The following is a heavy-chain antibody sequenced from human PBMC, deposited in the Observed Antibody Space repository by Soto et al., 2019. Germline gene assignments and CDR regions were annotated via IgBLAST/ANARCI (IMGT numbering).Heavy chain of an antibody. V-gene: IGHV1-69*13. J-gene: IGHJ3*02. Sequence: SVKVSCKASGGTFSSYAISWVRQAPGQGLEWMGGIIPIFGTANYAQKFQGRVTITADESTSTAYMELSSLRSEDTAVYYCARESRPYYDSSGYQDAFDIWGQGTMVTVSS. CDR2: IIPIFGTA. D-gene: IGHD3-22*01. CDR1: GGTFSSYA. CDR3: ARESRPYYDSSGYQDAFDI.